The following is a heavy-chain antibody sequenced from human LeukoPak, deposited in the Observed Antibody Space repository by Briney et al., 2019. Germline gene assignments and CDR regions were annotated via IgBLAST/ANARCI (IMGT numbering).Heavy chain of an antibody. CDR2: IYHTGNT. CDR1: GYSIDTGYY. CDR3: ARVKLRGIGGLLDYGMDV. J-gene: IGHJ6*02. V-gene: IGHV4-38-2*01. D-gene: IGHD3-16*01. Sequence: PSETLSLTCAVSGYSIDTGYYWGWIRQPPGKGLEWIGNIYHTGNTYHNPSLKSRVTMSVDTSKNQFFLNLRSVTATDTATYYCARVKLRGIGGLLDYGMDVWGPGTTVIVSS.